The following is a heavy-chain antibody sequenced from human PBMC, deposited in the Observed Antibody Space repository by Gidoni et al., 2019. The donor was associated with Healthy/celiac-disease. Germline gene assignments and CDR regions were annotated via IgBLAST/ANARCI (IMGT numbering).Heavy chain of an antibody. D-gene: IGHD5-12*01. Sequence: QVQLVQSGAEVKKPGSSVKVSCKASGGTFSSYAISWVRQAPGQGLEWMGGIIPIFGTANYAQKFQGRVTITADKSTSTAYMELSSLRAEDTAVYYFASRGYSGYDPSRAAPPRPDYYYYYMDVWGKGTTVTVSS. CDR1: GGTFSSYA. CDR2: IIPIFGTA. V-gene: IGHV1-69*06. CDR3: ASRGYSGYDPSRAAPPRPDYYYYYMDV. J-gene: IGHJ6*03.